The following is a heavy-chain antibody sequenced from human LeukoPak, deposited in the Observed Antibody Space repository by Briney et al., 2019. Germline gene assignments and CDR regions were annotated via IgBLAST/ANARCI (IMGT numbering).Heavy chain of an antibody. D-gene: IGHD6-19*01. J-gene: IGHJ5*01. Sequence: GGSLRLSCAAPGFTFSTNWMSWFRQAPGKGLEWVAHIKPDGSETYYVDSVKGRFTISRDNAKNSVHSQMNSLRAEDTAVYYCATAVSVAGDSWGQGTLVTVSS. CDR2: IKPDGSET. CDR1: GFTFSTNW. CDR3: ATAVSVAGDS. V-gene: IGHV3-7*01.